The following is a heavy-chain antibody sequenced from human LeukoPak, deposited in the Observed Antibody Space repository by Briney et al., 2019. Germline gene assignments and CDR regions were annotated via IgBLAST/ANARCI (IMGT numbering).Heavy chain of an antibody. CDR3: ARDLVERGFNYGRCDY. CDR2: ITSSSTYI. Sequence: PGGSLRLSCAASGLTFSDYSMNWVRQAPGKGLEWVSSITSSSTYIYYADSVKGRFTISRDNAKNSLYLQMNSLRAEDTAVHYCARDLVERGFNYGRCDYWGQGTLVTVSS. V-gene: IGHV3-21*01. D-gene: IGHD5-18*01. J-gene: IGHJ4*02. CDR1: GLTFSDYS.